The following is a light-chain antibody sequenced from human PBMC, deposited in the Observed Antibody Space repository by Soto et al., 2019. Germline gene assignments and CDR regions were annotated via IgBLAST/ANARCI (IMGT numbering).Light chain of an antibody. CDR3: QKYDSAPLFT. V-gene: IGKV1-27*01. CDR1: QGISNY. Sequence: DIQMTQSPSSLSASVGDRVTITCRASQGISNYVAWYQQRPGKAPKLLIYAASTLQSGVPSRFSGSESGTDFTLTISGLQSEDVATYYCQKYDSAPLFTFGPGTKVEIK. J-gene: IGKJ3*01. CDR2: AAS.